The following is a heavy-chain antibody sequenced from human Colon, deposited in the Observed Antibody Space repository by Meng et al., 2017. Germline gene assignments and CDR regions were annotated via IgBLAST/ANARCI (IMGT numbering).Heavy chain of an antibody. D-gene: IGHD3-10*01. V-gene: IGHV6-1*01. CDR2: TYYRSEWQN. Sequence: QVQFQQSGPGLVQPSPTLSLTVAISWDSFSSNRALWHWVRQSPSRGLEWLGQTYYRSEWQNHYGVSVKSRITINADTSRNHFSLHLNSVTPEDTAVYYCTTWYGEYWGQGTLVTVFS. J-gene: IGHJ4*02. CDR1: WDSFSSNRAL. CDR3: TTWYGEY.